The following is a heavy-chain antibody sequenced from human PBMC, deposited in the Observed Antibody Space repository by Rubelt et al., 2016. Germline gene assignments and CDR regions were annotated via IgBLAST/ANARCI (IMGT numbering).Heavy chain of an antibody. V-gene: IGHV3-23*01. D-gene: IGHD3-22*01. CDR2: ISGSGGST. CDR3: AKDNPRGANTGSGYYGCIDD. CDR1: GFTFSSYA. Sequence: EVQLLESGGGLVQPGGSLRLSCAASGFTFSSYAMSWVRQAPGKGLEWVSAISGSGGSTYYADSVKGRFTISRDNSKNTLYLQMNSLRAEDTAVDYCAKDNPRGANTGSGYYGCIDDWGQGTLVTVSS. J-gene: IGHJ4*02.